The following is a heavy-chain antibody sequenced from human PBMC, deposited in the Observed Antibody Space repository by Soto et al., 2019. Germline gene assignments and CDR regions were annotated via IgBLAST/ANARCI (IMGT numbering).Heavy chain of an antibody. CDR2: INSDGSST. CDR3: ARVPVFRYFDCLSSPPDV. V-gene: IGHV3-74*01. J-gene: IGHJ6*04. Sequence: PGGSLRLSCAASGFTFSSYWMHWVRQAPGKGLVWVSRINSDGSSTSYADSVKGRFTISRDNAKNTLYLQMNSLRAEDTAVYYCARVPVFRYFDCLSSPPDVWGKGTTVTVSS. D-gene: IGHD3-9*01. CDR1: GFTFSSYW.